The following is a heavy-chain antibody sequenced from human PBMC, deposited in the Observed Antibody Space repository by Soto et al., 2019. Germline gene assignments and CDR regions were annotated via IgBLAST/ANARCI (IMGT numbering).Heavy chain of an antibody. CDR1: GGTFSSYA. CDR2: IIPIFGTA. V-gene: IGHV1-69*12. J-gene: IGHJ2*01. D-gene: IGHD2-15*01. CDR3: GRVVPVVTSFHYWSFDL. Sequence: QVQLVQSGAEVKKPGSSVKVSCKASGGTFSSYAISWVRQAPGQGLEWMGGIIPIFGTANYAQKFQGRVTITANESTSTAYMELGSLRSEDTAVYYCGRVVPVVTSFHYWSFDLWGRGPLVTVSS.